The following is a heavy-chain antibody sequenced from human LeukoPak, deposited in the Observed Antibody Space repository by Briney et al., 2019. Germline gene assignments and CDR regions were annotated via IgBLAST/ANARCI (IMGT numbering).Heavy chain of an antibody. D-gene: IGHD3-10*01. J-gene: IGHJ4*02. CDR3: ARHRGRYYDSGSYYYFDY. V-gene: IGHV4-39*02. CDR2: VYYTGST. CDR1: GGSISSSGYY. Sequence: PSETLSLTCTVSGGSISSSGYYWGWIRQPPGKGLEWVGSVYYTGSTFYNPSLKSRVTTSVDTSKNHFSLNLSSVTAADTAVYYCARHRGRYYDSGSYYYFDYWGQGTLVTVSS.